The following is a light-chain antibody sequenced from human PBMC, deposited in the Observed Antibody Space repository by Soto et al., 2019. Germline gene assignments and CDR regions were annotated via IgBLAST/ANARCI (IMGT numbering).Light chain of an antibody. V-gene: IGKV3-15*01. Sequence: EVVLTQSPDTLSLSPGERATLSCRASQSVGTSLAWYQQKPGQAPRLLIYGASTRATGIPVRFSGSGSATEFTLSISSLRSEDFAVYYCQQYNNWPWTFGQGTKVDIK. J-gene: IGKJ1*01. CDR3: QQYNNWPWT. CDR2: GAS. CDR1: QSVGTS.